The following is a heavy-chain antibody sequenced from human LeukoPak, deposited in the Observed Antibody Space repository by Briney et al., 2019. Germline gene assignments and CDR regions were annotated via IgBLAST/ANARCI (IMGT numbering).Heavy chain of an antibody. D-gene: IGHD6-19*01. J-gene: IGHJ4*02. CDR2: IYYSGST. Sequence: SETLSLTCTVSGGSISSSSYYWGWIRQPPGKGLEWIGSIYYSGSTYYNPPLKSRVTISVDTSKNQFSLKLSSVTAADTAVYYCARQKPAVAAIDYFDYWGQGTLVTVSS. V-gene: IGHV4-39*01. CDR3: ARQKPAVAAIDYFDY. CDR1: GGSISSSSYY.